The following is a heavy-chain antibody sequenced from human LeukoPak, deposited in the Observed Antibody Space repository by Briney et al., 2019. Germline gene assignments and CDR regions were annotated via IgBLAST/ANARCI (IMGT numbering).Heavy chain of an antibody. J-gene: IGHJ3*02. CDR3: AREASRPSDAFDI. Sequence: SETLSLTCTVSGGSISSSSYYWGWIRQPPGKGLEWIGYIYYSGSTNYNPSLKSRVTISVDTSKNQFSLKLSSVTAADTAVYCCAREASRPSDAFDIWGQGTMVAVSS. CDR1: GGSISSSSYY. V-gene: IGHV4-61*01. D-gene: IGHD2-2*01. CDR2: IYYSGST.